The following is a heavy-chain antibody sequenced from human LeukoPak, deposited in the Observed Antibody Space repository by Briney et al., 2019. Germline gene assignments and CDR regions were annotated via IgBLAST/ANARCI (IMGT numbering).Heavy chain of an antibody. CDR1: GGSFSGYY. J-gene: IGHJ4*02. Sequence: SETLSLTCAVYGGSFSGYYWSWIRQPPGKGLEWIGEINHSGSTNYNPSLKSRVTISVDTSKNQFSLKLSSVTAADTAVYYCARGGRDSSGYYYELAFDYWGQGTLVTVSS. V-gene: IGHV4-34*01. CDR2: INHSGST. CDR3: ARGGRDSSGYYYELAFDY. D-gene: IGHD3-22*01.